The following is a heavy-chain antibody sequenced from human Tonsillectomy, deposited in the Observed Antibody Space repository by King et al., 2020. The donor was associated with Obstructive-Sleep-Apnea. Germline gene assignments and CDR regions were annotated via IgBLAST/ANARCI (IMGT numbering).Heavy chain of an antibody. J-gene: IGHJ4*02. D-gene: IGHD1-26*01. Sequence: VQLQESGPGLVKPSETLSLTCTVSGYSIRNEYYWGWIRQTPGKGLEWIGNIYHSGNTYNNPFFKSRVTISVDTSKNQFSLNLTSVTAADTAVYYCARTSGSHSGYFDYWGQGTLVTVSS. CDR3: ARTSGSHSGYFDY. CDR2: IYHSGNT. CDR1: GYSIRNEYY. V-gene: IGHV4-38-2*02.